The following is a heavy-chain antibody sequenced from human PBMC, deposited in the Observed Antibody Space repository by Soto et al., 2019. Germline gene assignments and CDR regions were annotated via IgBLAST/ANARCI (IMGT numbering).Heavy chain of an antibody. V-gene: IGHV2-5*02. Sequence: QITLKESGPLLVEPTQTLTLTCSFSGFSLTTGGVGVGWLRQAPGKALECLGIIYWDNDRRYNPSLKERLTITTDTSNNQVVLTMTYIEPVDTATYYCAHLLPYSSYSDVGCFDTSRQGTLLTVS. CDR1: GFSLTTGGVG. D-gene: IGHD2-21*01. CDR3: AHLLPYSSYSDVGCFDT. J-gene: IGHJ5*02. CDR2: IYWDNDR.